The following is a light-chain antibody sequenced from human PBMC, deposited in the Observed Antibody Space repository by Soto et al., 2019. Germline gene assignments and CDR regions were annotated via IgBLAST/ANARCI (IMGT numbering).Light chain of an antibody. V-gene: IGKV3-15*01. CDR2: GAS. J-gene: IGKJ4*01. CDR1: QSISSN. CDR3: QQRGSWPLT. Sequence: EIVMTQSPATLSVSPGERATLSCRASQSISSNLAWYQQKPGQAPRLLIYGASTRATGIPARFSGSGSGTDFTLTIRSLEPEDFAVYFCQQRGSWPLTFGGGTKVEI.